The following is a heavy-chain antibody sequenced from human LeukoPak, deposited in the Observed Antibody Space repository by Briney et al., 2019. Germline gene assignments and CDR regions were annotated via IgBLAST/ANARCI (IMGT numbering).Heavy chain of an antibody. CDR3: ARGNYFASGSFDN. J-gene: IGHJ4*02. D-gene: IGHD3-10*01. CDR2: MNPNSGNT. V-gene: IGHV1-8*01. Sequence: ASVKVSCKASGNTFSSYEINWVRQATGQGLEWLGWMNPNSGNTGYAQKFQGRVTMTRNTSISTAYMELSSLRSEDTAVYYCARGNYFASGSFDNWGQGTLVTVSS. CDR1: GNTFSSYE.